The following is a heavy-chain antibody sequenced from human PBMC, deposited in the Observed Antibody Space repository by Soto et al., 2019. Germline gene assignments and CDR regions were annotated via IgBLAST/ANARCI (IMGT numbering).Heavy chain of an antibody. J-gene: IGHJ6*02. CDR3: ARDEYSSGFSLHYYYYYGMDV. CDR1: GFTFSSYG. CDR2: IWYDGSNK. V-gene: IGHV3-33*01. D-gene: IGHD6-19*01. Sequence: PGGPLRLSCAASGFTFSSYGMHWVRQAPGKGLEWVAVIWYDGSNKYYADSVKGRFTISRDNSKNTLYLQMNSLRAEDTAVYYCARDEYSSGFSLHYYYYYGMDVWGQGTTVTVSS.